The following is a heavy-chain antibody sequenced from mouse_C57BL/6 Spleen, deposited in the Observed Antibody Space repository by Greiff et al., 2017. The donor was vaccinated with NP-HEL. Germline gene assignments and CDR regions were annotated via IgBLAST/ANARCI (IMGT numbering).Heavy chain of an antibody. CDR2: IRSKSSYYAT. CDR3: VRLGSYYDMDY. D-gene: IGHD4-1*01. Sequence: DAGGGLVQPKGSLNLSCAASGFTFNTYAMHWVRQAPGQGLEWVARIRSKSSYYATYYADSANDRFTISRDDSQSMLYLQMNNLKTEDTAMYYCVRLGSYYDMDYWGQGTSVTVSS. J-gene: IGHJ4*01. V-gene: IGHV10-3*01. CDR1: GFTFNTYA.